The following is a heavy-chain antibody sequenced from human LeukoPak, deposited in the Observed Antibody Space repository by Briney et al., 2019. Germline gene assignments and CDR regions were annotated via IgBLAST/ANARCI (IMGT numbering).Heavy chain of an antibody. D-gene: IGHD2-15*01. J-gene: IGHJ4*02. CDR1: GFTFSSYA. Sequence: GGSLRLSCAASGFTFSSYAMSWVRQAPGKGLEWVSAISVSGGNTYYADSVKGRFTISRNNSKSTMYMQMKRLVCYHSTTDYCLGLCSGGNCYSGAYWGQGTLVTVSS. CDR2: ISVSGGNT. CDR3: LGLCSGGNCYSGAY. V-gene: IGHV3-23*01.